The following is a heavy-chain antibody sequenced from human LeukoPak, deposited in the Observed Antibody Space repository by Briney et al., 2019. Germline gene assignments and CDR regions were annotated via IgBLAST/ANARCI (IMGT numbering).Heavy chain of an antibody. CDR2: TYHSGST. V-gene: IGHV4-38-2*01. J-gene: IGHJ4*02. Sequence: SETLSLTCAVSGYSISSGYYWGWIRQPPGKGLEWIGSTYHSGSTYYNPSLKSRVTISVDTSKNQFSLKLSSVTAADTAVYYCARQITIFGVVTYFAYWGQGTLVTVSS. CDR3: ARQITIFGVVTYFAY. CDR1: GYSISSGYY. D-gene: IGHD3-3*01.